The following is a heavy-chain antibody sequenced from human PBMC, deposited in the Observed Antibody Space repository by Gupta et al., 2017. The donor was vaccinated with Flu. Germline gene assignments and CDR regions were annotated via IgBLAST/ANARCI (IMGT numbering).Heavy chain of an antibody. Sequence: QVHLVESGGGVVQPGRSLRLSCAAPGCAFSRYGMHWVRQAPGKGLEWVGIIWYDGSKKYYGDSVKGRFNISRDNSQNTLYLQMNSLRVEDTAVYCCVKESDGLDVWGQGTVVSVSS. CDR3: VKESDGLDV. D-gene: IGHD2-8*01. V-gene: IGHV3-33*03. CDR2: IWYDGSKK. CDR1: GCAFSRYG. J-gene: IGHJ3*01.